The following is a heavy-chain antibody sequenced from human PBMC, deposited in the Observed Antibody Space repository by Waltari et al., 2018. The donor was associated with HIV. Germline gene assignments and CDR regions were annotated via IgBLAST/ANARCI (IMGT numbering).Heavy chain of an antibody. CDR2: MNTNSGDP. V-gene: IGHV7-4-1*02. J-gene: IGHJ4*02. CDR1: AYTFNNYA. Sequence: QVPLVQSGSTLKKPGASVKISCTALAYTFNNYAMHWVRQAPGHGLEWMGWMNTNSGDPTYAQGFTGRFVFSLDTSISTTYLQINSLKPEDSAVYYCARSPAFWGQGTLVIVSS. CDR3: ARSPAF.